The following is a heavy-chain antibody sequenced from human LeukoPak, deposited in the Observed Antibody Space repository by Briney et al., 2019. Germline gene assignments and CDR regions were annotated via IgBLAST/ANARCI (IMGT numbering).Heavy chain of an antibody. Sequence: GASVKVSCKASGYTFTRYDINWVRQAPGQGLEWMGWLNPGRGKTGYAPEFQGRVTFTRDTSINTVYMELRSLRSADTAVSYCARDHSSSSWMDSFEIWGPGTKVTVSS. D-gene: IGHD6-6*01. J-gene: IGHJ3*02. CDR3: ARDHSSSSWMDSFEI. CDR2: LNPGRGKT. CDR1: GYTFTRYD. V-gene: IGHV1-8*01.